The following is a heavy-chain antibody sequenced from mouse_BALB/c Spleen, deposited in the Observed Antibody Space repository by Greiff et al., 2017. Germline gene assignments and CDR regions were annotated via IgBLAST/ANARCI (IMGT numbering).Heavy chain of an antibody. D-gene: IGHD2-4*01. CDR2: IYPSDSYT. V-gene: IGHV1-69*02. CDR1: GYTFTSYW. CDR3: TRSGRISAWFAY. J-gene: IGHJ3*01. Sequence: VQLQQPGAELVRPGASVKLSCKASGYTFTSYWINWVKQRPGQGLEWIGNIYPSDSYTNYNQKFKDKATLTVDKSSSTAYMQLSSPTSEDSAVYYCTRSGRISAWFAYWGQGTLVTVSA.